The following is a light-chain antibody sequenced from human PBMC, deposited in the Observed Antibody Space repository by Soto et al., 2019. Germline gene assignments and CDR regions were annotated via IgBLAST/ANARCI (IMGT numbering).Light chain of an antibody. CDR1: HSVSSRY. CDR2: GAS. V-gene: IGKV3-20*01. CDR3: QQYGSSPPYT. Sequence: EIVLTQSPGTLSLSPGERATLSCRASHSVSSRYLAWYQQKPGQAPRLLIYGASSRATGIPDRFSGSGSGTDFTITISRLEPEDFAVYYCQQYGSSPPYTFGQGTKLEIK. J-gene: IGKJ2*01.